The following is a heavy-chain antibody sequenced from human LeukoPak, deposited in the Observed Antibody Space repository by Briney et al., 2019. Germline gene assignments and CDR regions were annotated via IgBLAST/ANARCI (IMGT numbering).Heavy chain of an antibody. CDR2: ISYDGSNK. CDR3: TDLVDY. Sequence: PGGSLRLSCAASGFTFSSYGMHWVRQAPGKGLEWVAVISYDGSNKYYADSVKGRFTISRDNSKNTLYLQMNSLRAEDTAVYYCTDLVDYWGQGTLVTVSS. D-gene: IGHD3-16*01. CDR1: GFTFSSYG. J-gene: IGHJ4*02. V-gene: IGHV3-30*03.